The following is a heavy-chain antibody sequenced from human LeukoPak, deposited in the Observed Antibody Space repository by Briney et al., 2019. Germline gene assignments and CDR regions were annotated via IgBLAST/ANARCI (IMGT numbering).Heavy chain of an antibody. D-gene: IGHD2-8*01. CDR1: GFIFRNYG. V-gene: IGHV3-48*01. J-gene: IGHJ6*03. CDR2: IGTTSTI. CDR3: ARRGVDSYYYYMDV. Sequence: GGSLRLSCAGSGFIFRNYGMHWVRQSPEKGLEWIAFIGTTSTIYYADSVKGRFTISRDNAKNSLFLQMNNLTVEDTALYYCARRGVDSYYYYMDVWGKGTTVIVSS.